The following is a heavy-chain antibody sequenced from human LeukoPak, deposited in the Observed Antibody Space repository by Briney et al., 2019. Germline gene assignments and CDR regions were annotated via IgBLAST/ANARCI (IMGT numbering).Heavy chain of an antibody. CDR2: ISSSSSYI. V-gene: IGHV3-21*01. D-gene: IGHD6-13*01. CDR3: ARDHRYSSSPTDN. J-gene: IGHJ4*02. CDR1: GFTFSSYS. Sequence: SGGSLRLSCAASGFTFSSYSMNWVRQAPGKGLEWVSSISSSSSYIYYADSVKGRFTISRDNAKNSLYLQMNSLRAEDTAVYYCARDHRYSSSPTDNWGQGTLVTVSS.